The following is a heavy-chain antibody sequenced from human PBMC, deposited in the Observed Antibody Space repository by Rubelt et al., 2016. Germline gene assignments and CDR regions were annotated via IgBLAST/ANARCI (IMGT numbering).Heavy chain of an antibody. CDR3: AKQYNSTGYYDRGYFHH. Sequence: EVQLVESGGDLVEPGGSLKLSCEASGFTVSSNNISGVRQAPGKGLEWVSDISSSGASTHYADSVKGRLTISKDNSKDTGYLQMKSQGAEDTAVYYCAKQYNSTGYYDRGYFHHWGQGTLVTVSS. J-gene: IGHJ1*01. CDR2: ISSSGAST. CDR1: GFTVSSNN. D-gene: IGHD3-22*01. V-gene: IGHV3-23*04.